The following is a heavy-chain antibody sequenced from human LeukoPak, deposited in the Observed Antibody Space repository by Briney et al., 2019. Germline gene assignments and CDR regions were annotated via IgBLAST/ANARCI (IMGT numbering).Heavy chain of an antibody. J-gene: IGHJ6*03. V-gene: IGHV4-39*01. CDR3: ARHKDYYYSYMGV. CDR2: IYKSGST. CDR1: GGSISSSSDY. Sequence: SETLSLTCTVSGGSISSSSDYWGWIRQPPGKGLEWIGNIYKSGSTYYKSSLESRVTISVDTSKNQFSLKLSSVTAADTAVYYCARHKDYYYSYMGVWGKGTTVTISS.